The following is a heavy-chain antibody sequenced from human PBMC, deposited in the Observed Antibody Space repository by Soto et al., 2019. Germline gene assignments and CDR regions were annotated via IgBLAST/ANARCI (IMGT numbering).Heavy chain of an antibody. V-gene: IGHV3-66*01. Sequence: GGSLRLSCAASGFTVSTKYMSWVRQAPGKVLEWVSVIYSGGSTFYADSVRGRFTISRDNSKNTVNLQMNSLRAEDTAVYYCARDPWAADYWGQGTLVTVSS. D-gene: IGHD3-16*01. CDR3: ARDPWAADY. CDR1: GFTVSTKY. CDR2: IYSGGST. J-gene: IGHJ4*02.